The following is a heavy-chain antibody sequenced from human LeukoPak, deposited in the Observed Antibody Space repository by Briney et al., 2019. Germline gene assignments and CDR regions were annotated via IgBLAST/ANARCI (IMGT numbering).Heavy chain of an antibody. J-gene: IGHJ3*02. Sequence: GGSLRLSCAASGFTFSTYAIHWVRQAPGKGLEWVAVISYDGSNKYYADSVKGRFTISRDNSKNSLYLQMNSLRDEDTAVYYCARVLSVAGILMAFDIWGQGTMVTVSS. CDR2: ISYDGSNK. CDR1: GFTFSTYA. D-gene: IGHD6-19*01. CDR3: ARVLSVAGILMAFDI. V-gene: IGHV3-30-3*01.